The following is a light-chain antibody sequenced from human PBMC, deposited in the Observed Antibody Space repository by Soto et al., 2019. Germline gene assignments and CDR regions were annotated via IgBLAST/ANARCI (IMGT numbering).Light chain of an antibody. J-gene: IGKJ1*01. CDR3: QQYSSLWT. CDR1: QSVSNNY. CDR2: GAS. V-gene: IGKV3-20*01. Sequence: EIVLTQPPGTLSLSPGDIATLYCRTSQSVSNNYLAWYQQKPGQAPRILIYGASSRATGIPDRFSGSGSGTDFTLTISRLEPEDFAVYYCQQYSSLWTFGQGTKVDIK.